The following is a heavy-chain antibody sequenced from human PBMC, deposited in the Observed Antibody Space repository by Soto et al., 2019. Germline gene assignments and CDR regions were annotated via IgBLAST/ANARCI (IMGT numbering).Heavy chain of an antibody. CDR3: ARGDKSTSCYVCGLDV. CDR1: GGTFSNYP. Sequence: QVQLVQSGAEVKKPGSSVKVSCKASGGTFSNYPITWVRQAPGQGLEWMGGIIPGFGAGNCPQKFQGRVTITADDSTSTTNLELSSLRYDDTAVYYCARGDKSTSCYVCGLDVWGQGTTVTVSS. J-gene: IGHJ6*02. V-gene: IGHV1-69*12. D-gene: IGHD2-2*01. CDR2: IIPGFGAG.